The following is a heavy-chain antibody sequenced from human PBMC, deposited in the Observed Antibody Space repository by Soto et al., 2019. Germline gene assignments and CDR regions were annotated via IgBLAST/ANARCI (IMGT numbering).Heavy chain of an antibody. CDR2: IYYSGST. Sequence: SETLSLTCTVSGGSISSSSYYWGWIRQPPGKGLEWIGSIYYSGSTYYNPSLKSRVTISVDTSKNQFSLKLSSVTAADTAVYYCARNYGFFDYWGQGTLVTVSS. V-gene: IGHV4-39*01. CDR1: GGSISSSSYY. D-gene: IGHD3-10*01. J-gene: IGHJ4*02. CDR3: ARNYGFFDY.